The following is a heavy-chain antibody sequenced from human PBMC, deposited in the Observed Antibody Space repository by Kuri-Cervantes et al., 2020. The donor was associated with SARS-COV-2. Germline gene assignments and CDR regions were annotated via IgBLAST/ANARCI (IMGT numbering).Heavy chain of an antibody. J-gene: IGHJ4*02. D-gene: IGHD6-13*01. Sequence: GSLRLSCTVSGGSISSHYWSWIRQPPGKGLEWIGSIYHSGSTYYNPSLKSRVTISVDTSKNQFSLKLSSVTAADTAVYYCARGGYSSSWYEGFDYWGQGTLVTVSS. V-gene: IGHV4-38-2*02. CDR2: IYHSGST. CDR3: ARGGYSSSWYEGFDY. CDR1: GGSISSHY.